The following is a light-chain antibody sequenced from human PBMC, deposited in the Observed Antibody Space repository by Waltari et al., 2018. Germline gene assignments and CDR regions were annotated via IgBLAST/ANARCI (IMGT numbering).Light chain of an antibody. CDR2: DDT. CDR3: QVYNTNSDHVV. V-gene: IGLV3-21*02. Sequence: SYVLTQPPSVSVAPGQTAKITCGGHHIGSTRVHRYQQKPGQAPVLVVYDDTDRPSVIPERFSGSNSGNTATLTISSVEAGDEADYYCQVYNTNSDHVVFGGGTKLTVL. J-gene: IGLJ2*01. CDR1: HIGSTR.